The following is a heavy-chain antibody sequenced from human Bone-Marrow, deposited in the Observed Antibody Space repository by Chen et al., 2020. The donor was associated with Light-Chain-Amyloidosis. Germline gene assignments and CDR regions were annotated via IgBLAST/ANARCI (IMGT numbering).Heavy chain of an antibody. J-gene: IGHJ4*02. CDR3: AKVFYGESGFRSRLFDY. Sequence: EVQLLESGGGLVQPGGSLRLSCAATGITFSNFAMHWVRQAPGKGPEWVSGISGSGDNTYYADSVKGRFTISRDNSRNTLHLQMNSLTAEDTAVYYCAKVFYGESGFRSRLFDYWGQGTLVTVS. V-gene: IGHV3-23*01. CDR2: ISGSGDNT. CDR1: GITFSNFA. D-gene: IGHD4-17*01.